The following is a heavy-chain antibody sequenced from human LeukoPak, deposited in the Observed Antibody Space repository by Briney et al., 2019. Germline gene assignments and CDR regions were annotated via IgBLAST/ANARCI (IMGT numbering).Heavy chain of an antibody. CDR1: CVNISSYY. Sequence: GGSLRLSCAASCVNISSYYMSGFRHHLAKGLQWVANIKQDGSKTDYVDSVKGRFTISRDNAKTSLYRQRTSLRAENTAVYYCARDRTSPDYWGQGTLVTV. CDR3: ARDRTSPDY. D-gene: IGHD2-2*01. CDR2: IKQDGSKT. V-gene: IGHV3-7*01. J-gene: IGHJ4*02.